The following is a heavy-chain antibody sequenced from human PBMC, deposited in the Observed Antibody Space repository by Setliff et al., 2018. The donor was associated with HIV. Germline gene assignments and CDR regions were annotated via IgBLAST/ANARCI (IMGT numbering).Heavy chain of an antibody. Sequence: ASVKVSCKASGYTFTSYYMHWVRQAPRHGLEWMGIINPSGGDTEYAQKFQCRVTMSRDTSASRAYMELSSLRSEDTAVYYCARDEYAFDFWGQGTLVTVSS. V-gene: IGHV1-46*01. CDR2: INPSGGDT. CDR1: GYTFTSYY. CDR3: ARDEYAFDF. D-gene: IGHD2-2*01. J-gene: IGHJ4*02.